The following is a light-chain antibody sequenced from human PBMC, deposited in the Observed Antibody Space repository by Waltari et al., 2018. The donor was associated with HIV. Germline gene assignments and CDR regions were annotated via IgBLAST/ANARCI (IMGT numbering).Light chain of an antibody. CDR2: DAS. J-gene: IGKJ4*01. V-gene: IGKV3-11*01. CDR1: QSVTTY. Sequence: DIVLTQSPATLSLSRGERATLSCRASQSVTTYLAWYQQKPGQAPRLLIYDASNRASGIPARFSGSGSGTDFTLTISCLEPEDFAVYYCQQRSKWPPLTFGGGTKVEIK. CDR3: QQRSKWPPLT.